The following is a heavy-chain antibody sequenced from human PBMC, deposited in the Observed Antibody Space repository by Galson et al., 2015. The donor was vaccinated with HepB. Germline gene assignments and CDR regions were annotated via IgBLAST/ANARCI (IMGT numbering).Heavy chain of an antibody. V-gene: IGHV5-51*01. D-gene: IGHD3-16*01. Sequence: QSGAEVKKPGESLKISCTGSGYSFTNYWIGWVRQMPGKGLELMGIIYPDDSDTRYSPSFQGQVTISADKSISTAFLQWSSLKASDTAMYYCARLLGSLGWFDPWGQGTLVTVSS. J-gene: IGHJ5*02. CDR1: GYSFTNYW. CDR3: ARLLGSLGWFDP. CDR2: IYPDDSDT.